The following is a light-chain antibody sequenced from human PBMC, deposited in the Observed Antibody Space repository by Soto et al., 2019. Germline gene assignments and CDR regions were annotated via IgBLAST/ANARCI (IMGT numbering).Light chain of an antibody. J-gene: IGKJ1*01. CDR1: QSISSW. Sequence: DIQMTQSPSTLSASVGDRVTITCRASQSISSWLAWYQQKPGKAPKLLIYDASSLESGVPSRFSGSGSGTEFTLTISSLQPDVFATYYCQQYNSYSRGWTFGQGTKVEIK. CDR3: QQYNSYSRGWT. V-gene: IGKV1-5*01. CDR2: DAS.